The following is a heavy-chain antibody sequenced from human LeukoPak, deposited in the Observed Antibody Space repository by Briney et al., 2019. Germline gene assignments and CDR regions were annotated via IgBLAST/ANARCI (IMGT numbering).Heavy chain of an antibody. CDR1: GFSVNSNY. CDR2: IYSGGST. J-gene: IGHJ4*02. CDR3: ASGTGYTNGCFDY. Sequence: GGSPRLSCAASGFSVNSNYMSWVRRAPGKGLEWVLVIYSGGSTYYADSVKGRFTISRHISKNTLYLQMNSLRAEDTAVYYCASGTGYTNGCFDYWGQGTLVTVSS. V-gene: IGHV3-53*04. D-gene: IGHD6-19*01.